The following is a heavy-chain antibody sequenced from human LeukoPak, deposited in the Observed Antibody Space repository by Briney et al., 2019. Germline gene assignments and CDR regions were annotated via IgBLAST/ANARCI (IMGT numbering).Heavy chain of an antibody. Sequence: PSETLSLTCTVSGGSISSSSYYWGWIRQPPGKGLEWIGSIYYSGSTYYNPSLKGRVTISVDTSKNQFSLKLSSVTAADTAVFYCARGETATAGYVGLGATWFDPWGQGTLVTVSS. D-gene: IGHD1-7*01. CDR1: GGSISSSSYY. J-gene: IGHJ5*02. CDR2: IYYSGST. CDR3: ARGETATAGYVGLGATWFDP. V-gene: IGHV4-39*07.